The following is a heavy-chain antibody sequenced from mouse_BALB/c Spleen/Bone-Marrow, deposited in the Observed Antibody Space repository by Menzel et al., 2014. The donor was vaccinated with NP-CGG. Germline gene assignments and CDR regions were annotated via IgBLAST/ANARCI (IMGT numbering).Heavy chain of an antibody. CDR2: IDPENGDT. Sequence: EVKLQESGAELVRSGASVKLSCTASGFNIKDYYMHWVKQRPEQGPEWIGWIDPENGDTEYAPKFQGKATMTADTSSNTAYLQLSSLTSEDTAVYYCNGNYYAMDYWGQGTSVTVSS. V-gene: IGHV14-4*02. CDR1: GFNIKDYY. J-gene: IGHJ4*01. D-gene: IGHD2-1*01. CDR3: NGNYYAMDY.